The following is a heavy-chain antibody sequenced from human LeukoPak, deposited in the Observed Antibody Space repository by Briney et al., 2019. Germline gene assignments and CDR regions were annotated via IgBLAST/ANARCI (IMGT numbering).Heavy chain of an antibody. CDR2: INPSGGST. J-gene: IGHJ4*02. V-gene: IGHV1-46*01. D-gene: IGHD3-10*01. CDR3: ATTDFMVRGLSV. Sequence: ASVKVSCKASGYTFTSYYMHWVRQAPGQGLERMGIINPSGGSTSYAQKLQGRVTMTRDTSTSTVYMELSSLRSEDTAVYYCATTDFMVRGLSVWGQGTLVTVSS. CDR1: GYTFTSYY.